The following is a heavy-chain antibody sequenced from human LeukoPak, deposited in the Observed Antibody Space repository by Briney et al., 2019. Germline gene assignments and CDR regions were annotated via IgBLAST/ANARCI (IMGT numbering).Heavy chain of an antibody. Sequence: GRSLRLSCAASGFTFSSYGMHWVRQAPGKGLEWVAVISYDGSNKYYADSVKGRFTISRDNSKNTLYLRMNSLRAEDTAEYYCAKDLSDDYSFDYWGQGTLVTVSS. V-gene: IGHV3-30*18. CDR2: ISYDGSNK. J-gene: IGHJ4*02. CDR3: AKDLSDDYSFDY. CDR1: GFTFSSYG. D-gene: IGHD4-11*01.